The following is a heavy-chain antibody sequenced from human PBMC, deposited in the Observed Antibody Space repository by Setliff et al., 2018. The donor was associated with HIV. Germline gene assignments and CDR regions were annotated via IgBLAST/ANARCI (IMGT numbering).Heavy chain of an antibody. D-gene: IGHD3-22*01. J-gene: IGHJ3*01. Sequence: PGESLKLSCRGFGYSFGDYWIGWVRQKPGKGLEWMGIIFPADSDTRVSPSFQGQVSISADRSTYAAFLQWTSLKASDTGMYSCARHRVDTSMLVVKSPGAFDLWGQGTLVTVSS. CDR1: GYSFGDYW. CDR2: IFPADSDT. CDR3: ARHRVDTSMLVVKSPGAFDL. V-gene: IGHV5-51*01.